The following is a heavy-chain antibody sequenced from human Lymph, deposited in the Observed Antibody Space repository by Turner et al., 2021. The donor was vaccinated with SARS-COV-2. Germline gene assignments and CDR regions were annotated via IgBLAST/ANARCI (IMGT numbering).Heavy chain of an antibody. Sequence: EVQLVETGGGLLQQGGSLRPSCAASGIMVSRNYMNWVRQAPGKGLDCVSVIYIGGTTYYADSVKGRFTISRDNSKNTLYLQMNSLRVEDTAVYYCARDLGTYGMDVWGQGTTVTVSS. CDR2: IYIGGTT. CDR1: GIMVSRNY. V-gene: IGHV3-53*02. CDR3: ARDLGTYGMDV. J-gene: IGHJ6*02. D-gene: IGHD6-13*01.